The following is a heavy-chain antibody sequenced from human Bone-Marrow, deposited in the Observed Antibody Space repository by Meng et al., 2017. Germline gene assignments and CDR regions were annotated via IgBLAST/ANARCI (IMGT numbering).Heavy chain of an antibody. Sequence: QGQGVQSGAEVTKPGASVKVSCKVSDYTLTSDGFSWVRQAPGQGLQWMGWINIYNGITNYGRNFQGRVTLTTDTSTSTGYMELSSLTSDDTAVYYCATRGNPYLDRWGQGTLVTVSS. CDR1: DYTLTSDG. J-gene: IGHJ4*02. V-gene: IGHV1-18*04. CDR2: INIYNGIT. CDR3: ATRGNPYLDR.